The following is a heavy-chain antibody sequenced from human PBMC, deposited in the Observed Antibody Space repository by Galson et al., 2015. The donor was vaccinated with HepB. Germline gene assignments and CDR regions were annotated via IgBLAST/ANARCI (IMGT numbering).Heavy chain of an antibody. Sequence: SLRLSCAASGFTFSSYSTNWVRQAPGKGLEWVSSISSSSSYIYYADSVKGRFTISRDNAKNSLYLRMNSLRAEDTAVYYCARDSTSLSPFDPWGQGTLVTVSS. CDR2: ISSSSSYI. CDR3: ARDSTSLSPFDP. CDR1: GFTFSSYS. D-gene: IGHD4-11*01. J-gene: IGHJ5*02. V-gene: IGHV3-21*01.